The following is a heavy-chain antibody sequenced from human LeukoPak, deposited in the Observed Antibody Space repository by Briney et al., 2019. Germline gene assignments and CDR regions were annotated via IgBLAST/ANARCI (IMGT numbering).Heavy chain of an antibody. CDR2: IRDDGT. J-gene: IGHJ3*02. CDR1: GFTLSSCA. Sequence: GGSLRLSCAASGFTLSSCAMSWVRQAPGRGLEWVSAIRDDGTWYADSVKGRFTISRDSSKNTLYLQMNSLRAEDTAVYYCATPHHYYVSSGYYYGSRGAFDIWGQGTMVTVSS. CDR3: ATPHHYYVSSGYYYGSRGAFDI. D-gene: IGHD3-22*01. V-gene: IGHV3-23*01.